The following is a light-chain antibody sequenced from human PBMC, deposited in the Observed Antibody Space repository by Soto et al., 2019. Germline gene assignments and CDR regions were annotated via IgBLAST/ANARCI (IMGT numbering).Light chain of an antibody. J-gene: IGKJ1*01. V-gene: IGKV2-28*01. CDR2: LGF. Sequence: DIVMTQSPLFLPVTPGEPASISCRSSQSLLQSNGYNYVHWYLQKPGQSPQLLIYLGFNRASGVPDRFSGSGSGTDFTLRISRVEAEDVGVYYCMQALQTPWTFGQGTKVDIK. CDR1: QSLLQSNGYNY. CDR3: MQALQTPWT.